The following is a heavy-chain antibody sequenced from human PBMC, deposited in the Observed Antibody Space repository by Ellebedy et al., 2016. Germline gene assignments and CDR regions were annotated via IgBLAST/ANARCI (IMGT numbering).Heavy chain of an antibody. D-gene: IGHD1-26*01. V-gene: IGHV1-8*01. CDR1: GYTLTELS. J-gene: IGHJ6*03. CDR3: ARAAPGIVGANRGDDYYYYMDV. Sequence: ASVKVSXXVSGYTLTELSMHWVRQATGQGLEWMGWMNPNSGNTGYAQKFQGRVTMTRNTSISTAYMELSSLRSEDTAVYYCARAAPGIVGANRGDDYYYYMDVWGKGTTVTVSS. CDR2: MNPNSGNT.